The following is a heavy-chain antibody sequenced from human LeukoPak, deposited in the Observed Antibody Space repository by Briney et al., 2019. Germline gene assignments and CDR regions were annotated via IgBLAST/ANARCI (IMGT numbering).Heavy chain of an antibody. D-gene: IGHD5-18*01. CDR2: IYYSGST. CDR3: ARVADGKGYPFDY. V-gene: IGHV4-39*07. J-gene: IGHJ4*02. Sequence: SETLSLTCTVSGGSISNSDYSWGWIRQPPGKGLECIGTIYYSGSTYYKSSLKSRVTISVDTSKNQFSLKLSSVTAADTAVYYCARVADGKGYPFDYWGQGTLVTVSS. CDR1: GGSISNSDYS.